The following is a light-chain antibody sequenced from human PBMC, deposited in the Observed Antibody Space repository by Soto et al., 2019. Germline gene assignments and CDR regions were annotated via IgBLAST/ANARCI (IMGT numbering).Light chain of an antibody. CDR1: QSVSSH. Sequence: EIVLTQSPATLSLSPGEIATLSCRASQSVSSHLAWYQQKPGLAPRLLIYGASSRATGIPDRFSGSGSGTDFTLTISRLEPEDFATYYCQQFNNYITFGQGTRLEIK. CDR2: GAS. V-gene: IGKV3-11*01. J-gene: IGKJ5*01. CDR3: QQFNNYIT.